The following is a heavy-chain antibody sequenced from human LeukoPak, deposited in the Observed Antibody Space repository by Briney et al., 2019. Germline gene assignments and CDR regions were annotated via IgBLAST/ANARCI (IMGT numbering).Heavy chain of an antibody. CDR3: AKGRAYSNYPWNYYYYGMDV. CDR1: GFTFSSYG. D-gene: IGHD4-11*01. Sequence: PGGSLRLSCAASGFTFSSYGMHWVRQAPGKGLEWVAVISYDGSNKYYADSVKGRFTISRDNSKNTLYLQMNSLRAEDTAVYYCAKGRAYSNYPWNYYYYGMDVWGQGTTVTVSS. J-gene: IGHJ6*02. V-gene: IGHV3-30*18. CDR2: ISYDGSNK.